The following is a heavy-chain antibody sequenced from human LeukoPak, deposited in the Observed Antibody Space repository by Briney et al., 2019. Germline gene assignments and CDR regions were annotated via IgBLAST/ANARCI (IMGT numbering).Heavy chain of an antibody. CDR3: AKGYYYDSSGYPNDAFDI. D-gene: IGHD3-22*01. CDR2: ISWNSGSI. J-gene: IGHJ3*02. CDR1: GFTFDDYA. Sequence: GGSLRLSCAASGFTFDDYAMHWVRQAPGKGLEWVSGISWNSGSIGYADSVKGRFTISRDNAKNSLYLQMNSLRAEDMALYYCAKGYYYDSSGYPNDAFDIWGQGTMVTVSS. V-gene: IGHV3-9*03.